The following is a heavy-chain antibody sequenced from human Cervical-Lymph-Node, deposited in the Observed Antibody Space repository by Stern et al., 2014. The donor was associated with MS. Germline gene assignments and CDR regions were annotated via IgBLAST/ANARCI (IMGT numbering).Heavy chain of an antibody. CDR2: ISYDGNSK. J-gene: IGHJ6*02. V-gene: IGHV3-30*03. CDR1: GFTFSNYG. D-gene: IGHD4-11*01. Sequence: VQLVASGGGVVQPGRSLRLSCAASGFTFSNYGMHWVRQAPGKGLSWVAVISYDGNSKCYAVFVKGRFTISRDNSKNTLYLQMNSLKAEDTAVYSCARDPYSNYVMNGMDVWGQGTTVTVSS. CDR3: ARDPYSNYVMNGMDV.